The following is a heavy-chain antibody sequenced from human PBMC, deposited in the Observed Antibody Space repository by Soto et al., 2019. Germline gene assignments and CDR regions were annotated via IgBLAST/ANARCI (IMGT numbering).Heavy chain of an antibody. CDR2: IWYDGSNK. Sequence: GGSLRLSCAASGFTFSSYGMHWVRQAPGKGLEWVAVIWYDGSNKYYADSVKGRFTISRDNSKNTLYLQMNSLRAEDTAVYYCAREGYYYDSSGYYSFDYWGQGTLVTVSS. CDR1: GFTFSSYG. V-gene: IGHV3-33*01. J-gene: IGHJ4*02. D-gene: IGHD3-22*01. CDR3: AREGYYYDSSGYYSFDY.